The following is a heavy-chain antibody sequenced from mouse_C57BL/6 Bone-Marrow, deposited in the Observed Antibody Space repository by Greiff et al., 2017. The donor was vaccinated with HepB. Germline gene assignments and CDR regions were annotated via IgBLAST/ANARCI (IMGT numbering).Heavy chain of an antibody. J-gene: IGHJ3*01. CDR3: ARRRASWDAWFAY. D-gene: IGHD4-1*01. V-gene: IGHV5-6*01. CDR2: ISSGSSST. Sequence: EVQVVESGGDLVKPGGSLKLSCAASGFTFSSYGMSWVRQTPDKRLEWVATISSGSSSTYYPDIVKERFTISIDNATNTLYLQLSSLKSEDTAIYYCARRRASWDAWFAYWGQGTLVTVSA. CDR1: GFTFSSYG.